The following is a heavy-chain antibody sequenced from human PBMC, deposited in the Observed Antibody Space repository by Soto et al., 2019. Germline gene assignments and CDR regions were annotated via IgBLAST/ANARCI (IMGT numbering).Heavy chain of an antibody. J-gene: IGHJ4*02. Sequence: PGGSLRLSCAASGFTFSSYAMHWVRQAPGKGLEWVAVISYDGSNKYYADSVKGRFTISRDNSKNTLYLQMNSLRAEDTAVYYCARDKEMSGGWFLFDYWGQGTLVTVSS. V-gene: IGHV3-30-3*01. CDR3: ARDKEMSGGWFLFDY. CDR2: ISYDGSNK. CDR1: GFTFSSYA. D-gene: IGHD6-19*01.